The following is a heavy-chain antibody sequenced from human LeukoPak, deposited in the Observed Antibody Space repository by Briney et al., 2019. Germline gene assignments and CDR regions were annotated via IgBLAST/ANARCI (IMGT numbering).Heavy chain of an antibody. D-gene: IGHD3-10*01. J-gene: IGHJ5*02. V-gene: IGHV3-23*01. Sequence: GGSLRLSCAASGFTFSSYAMSWVRQAPGKGLEWVSAISGSGGSTYYADSVKGRFTISRANSKNTLYLQMNSLRAEDTAVYYCAKHPGIGRGLVWFDPWGQGTLVTVSS. CDR3: AKHPGIGRGLVWFDP. CDR1: GFTFSSYA. CDR2: ISGSGGST.